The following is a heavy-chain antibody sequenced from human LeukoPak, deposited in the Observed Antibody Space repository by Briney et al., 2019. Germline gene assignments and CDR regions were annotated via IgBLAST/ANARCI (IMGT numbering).Heavy chain of an antibody. CDR1: RFTFSSYS. D-gene: IGHD5-18*01. Sequence: GGSLRLSCAASRFTFSSYSMNWVRQAPGKGLEWVSSISSSSSYIYYADSVKGRFTISRDNAKNSLYLQMNSLRAEDTAVYYCARGVQLWYDYWGQGTLVTVSS. CDR3: ARGVQLWYDY. CDR2: ISSSSSYI. V-gene: IGHV3-21*01. J-gene: IGHJ4*02.